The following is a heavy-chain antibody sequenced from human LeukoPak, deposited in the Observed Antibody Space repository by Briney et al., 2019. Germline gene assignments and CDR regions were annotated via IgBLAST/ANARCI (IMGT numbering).Heavy chain of an antibody. V-gene: IGHV3-23*01. J-gene: IGHJ4*02. CDR1: GFTFSSYA. Sequence: GGSLRLSCAASGFTFSSYAMSWVRQGPGKGLEWVSEISGSGGIRYYADSVKGRFTLSRDNSKNTVYLQMSSLRVEDTAVYYCVPKGNEGYWGQGTLVTVSS. CDR3: VPKGNEGY. D-gene: IGHD1-1*01. CDR2: ISGSGGIR.